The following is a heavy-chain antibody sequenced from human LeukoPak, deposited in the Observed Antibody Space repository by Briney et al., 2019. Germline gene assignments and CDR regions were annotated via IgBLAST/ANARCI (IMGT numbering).Heavy chain of an antibody. J-gene: IGHJ5*02. CDR3: ARRYDFWSGYYFDP. CDR1: GYTFTSYD. V-gene: IGHV1-8*01. D-gene: IGHD3-3*01. CDR2: MNPNSGNT. Sequence: GASVKVSCKTSGYTFTSYDINWVRQATGQGLEWMGWMNPNSGNTGYAPKFQGRVTMTRNTAISTAYMELSSLRSEDTAVYYCARRYDFWSGYYFDPWGQGTLVTVSS.